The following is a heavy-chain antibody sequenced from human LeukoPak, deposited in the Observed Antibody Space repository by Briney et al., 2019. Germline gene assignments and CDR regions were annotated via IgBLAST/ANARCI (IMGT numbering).Heavy chain of an antibody. V-gene: IGHV3-23*01. CDR2: ISGSDSNT. CDR1: GFTFSIYA. D-gene: IGHD4-11*01. CDR3: ARTVRADY. J-gene: IGHJ4*02. Sequence: GGSLRLSCAASGFTFSIYAMSWVRQAPGKGLEWVSVISGSDSNTYYADSVKGRFIISRDNSKNTVYLQMNSLSAEDTAVYYCARTVRADYWGQGTLVTVSS.